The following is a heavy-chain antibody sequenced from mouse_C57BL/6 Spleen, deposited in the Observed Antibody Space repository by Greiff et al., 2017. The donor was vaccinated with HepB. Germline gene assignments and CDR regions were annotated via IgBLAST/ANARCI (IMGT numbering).Heavy chain of an antibody. D-gene: IGHD1-1*01. Sequence: QVQLQQSGAELARPGASVKLSCKASGYTFTSYGISWVKQRTGQGLEWIGEIYPRSGNTYYNEKFKGKATLTADKSSSTAYMELRSLTSEDSAVYFCARSLYGSSYEYYFDYWGQGTTLTVSS. CDR2: IYPRSGNT. V-gene: IGHV1-81*01. J-gene: IGHJ2*01. CDR1: GYTFTSYG. CDR3: ARSLYGSSYEYYFDY.